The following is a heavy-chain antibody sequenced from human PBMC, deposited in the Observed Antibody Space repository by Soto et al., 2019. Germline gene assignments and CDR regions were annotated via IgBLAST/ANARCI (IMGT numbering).Heavy chain of an antibody. CDR1: CVSISSYY. D-gene: IGHD2-8*02. J-gene: IGHJ4*02. Sequence: SETLSLTCTVSCVSISSYYWSWIRQPPGKGLEWIGYIYYSGITDYNPSLKSRVTISVDTSKSQFSLKLSSVTAADTAVYYCARGGGVYYFDYWGQGTLVTVSS. CDR2: IYYSGIT. V-gene: IGHV4-59*01. CDR3: ARGGGVYYFDY.